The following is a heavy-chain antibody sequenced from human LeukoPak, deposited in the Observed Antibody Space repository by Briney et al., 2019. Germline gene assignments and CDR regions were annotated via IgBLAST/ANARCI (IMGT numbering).Heavy chain of an antibody. Sequence: GRSLRLSCAASGFTLSDYYMSWIRQAPGKGLEWVSYISSSGSTIYYADSVKGRFTISRDNAKNSLYLQMNSLRAEDTAVYYCARDLVATIIKTACGMDVWGQGTTVTVSS. J-gene: IGHJ6*02. CDR1: GFTLSDYY. CDR2: ISSSGSTI. CDR3: ARDLVATIIKTACGMDV. V-gene: IGHV3-11*01. D-gene: IGHD5-12*01.